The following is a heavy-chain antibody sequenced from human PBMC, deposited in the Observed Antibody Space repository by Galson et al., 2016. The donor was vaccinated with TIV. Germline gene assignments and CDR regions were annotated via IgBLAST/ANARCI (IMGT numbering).Heavy chain of an antibody. CDR3: AKRKNYGGDAFED. Sequence: SLRLSCAASGFTFDFYAISCVRQAPGQGLEWVSGISGSGGITYFADSVKGPFTISRDNSRNTLFLQMHSLSVEDTAVYFCAKRKNYGGDAFEDWGQGTLVTVSS. J-gene: IGHJ3*01. CDR2: ISGSGGIT. D-gene: IGHD2-21*01. CDR1: GFTFDFYA. V-gene: IGHV3-23*01.